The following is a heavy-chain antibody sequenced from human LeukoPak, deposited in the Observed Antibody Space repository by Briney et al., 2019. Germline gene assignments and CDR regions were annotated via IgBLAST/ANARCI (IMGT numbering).Heavy chain of an antibody. CDR3: AIDTVTTYFDY. J-gene: IGHJ4*02. CDR1: GFTFSSYG. V-gene: IGHV3-30*03. D-gene: IGHD4-17*01. CDR2: ISYDGSNK. Sequence: GRSLRLSCAASGFTFSSYGMHWVRQAPGKGLEWVAVISYDGSNKYYADSVKGRFTISRDNAKNSLYLQMNSLRAEDTAVYYCAIDTVTTYFDYWGQGTLVTVSS.